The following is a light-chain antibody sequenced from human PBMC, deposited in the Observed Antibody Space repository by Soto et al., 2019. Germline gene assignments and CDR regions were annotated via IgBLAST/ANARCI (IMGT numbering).Light chain of an antibody. CDR2: GAS. CDR3: HQYADSPRT. J-gene: IGKJ1*01. CDR1: QNVRTN. Sequence: EIVMTQSPATLSVSPGDRATLSCRASQNVRTNLAWYHQKPGQAPRFLMYGASTRATGIPDRFSGSGSGTDFTLTINRLEPEDFAVYYCHQYADSPRTFGQGTKVEI. V-gene: IGKV3D-15*01.